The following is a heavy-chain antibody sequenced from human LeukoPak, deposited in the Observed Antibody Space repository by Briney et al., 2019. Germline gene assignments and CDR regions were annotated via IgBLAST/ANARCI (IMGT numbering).Heavy chain of an antibody. D-gene: IGHD6-13*01. J-gene: IGHJ5*02. CDR3: ARIGTSSSWYGVVDWFDP. Sequence: GGSLRLSCAASGFTFSDYYMSWIRQAPGKGLEWVSYISSSGSTIYYADSVKGRFTISRDNAKNSQYLQMNSLRAEDTAVYYCARIGTSSSWYGVVDWFDPWGQGTLVTVSS. CDR1: GFTFSDYY. CDR2: ISSSGSTI. V-gene: IGHV3-11*01.